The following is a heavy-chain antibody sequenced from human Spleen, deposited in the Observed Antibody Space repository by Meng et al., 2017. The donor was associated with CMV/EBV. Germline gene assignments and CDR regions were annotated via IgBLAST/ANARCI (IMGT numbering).Heavy chain of an antibody. CDR1: GFIFSSYA. Sequence: GESLKISCAASGFIFSSYAMHWVRQAPGKGLEWVALISYDGSNKYYADSVKGRFTISRDNSKDTLYLQMNSLRAEDTAVYYCARVVGGVLTHYYYYGMDVWGQGTTVTVSS. V-gene: IGHV3-30-3*01. J-gene: IGHJ6*02. D-gene: IGHD2-21*02. CDR3: ARVVGGVLTHYYYYGMDV. CDR2: ISYDGSNK.